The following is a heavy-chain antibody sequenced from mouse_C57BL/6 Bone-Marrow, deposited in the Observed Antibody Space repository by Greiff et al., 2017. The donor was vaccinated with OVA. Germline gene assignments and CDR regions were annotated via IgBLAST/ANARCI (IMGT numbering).Heavy chain of an antibody. CDR1: GFTFSSYA. D-gene: IGHD2-1*01. Sequence: DVKLVESGGGLVKPGGSLKLSCAASGFTFSSYAMSWVRQTPEKRLEWVATISDGGSYTYYPDNVKGRVTISRDNAKNNLYLQMSHLKSEDTAVYYCARVYPETYAMDYWGQGTSVTVSS. V-gene: IGHV5-4*03. CDR2: ISDGGSYT. J-gene: IGHJ4*01. CDR3: ARVYPETYAMDY.